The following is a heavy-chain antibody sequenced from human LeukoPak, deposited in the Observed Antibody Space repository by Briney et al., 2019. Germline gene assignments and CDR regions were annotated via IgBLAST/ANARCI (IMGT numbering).Heavy chain of an antibody. CDR3: VKDRRRGSGWESDY. CDR2: IGGHVSGR. V-gene: IGHV3-23*01. D-gene: IGHD6-19*01. J-gene: IGHJ4*02. CDR1: GFTFRPYT. Sequence: GGSLRLSCAAAGFTFRPYTMRWVRPPPAGALERVSIIGGHVSGRYYADSVKVRFTISRDISKNMLYLQMNSVRAEDTAIYCCVKDRRRGSGWESDYWGQGTLVTVSS.